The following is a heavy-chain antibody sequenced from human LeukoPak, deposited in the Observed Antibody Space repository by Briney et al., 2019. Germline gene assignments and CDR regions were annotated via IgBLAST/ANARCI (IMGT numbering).Heavy chain of an antibody. Sequence: ASVKVSCKASGYTFTGYYMHWVRQAPGQGLEWMGWINPNSGGTNYAQKFQGRVTMTRDTSISTAYMELSRLRSDDTAVYYCARVHPYSLGGLWSPTPRLFDYWGQGTLVTVSS. CDR3: ARVHPYSLGGLWSPTPRLFDY. J-gene: IGHJ4*02. V-gene: IGHV1-2*02. CDR1: GYTFTGYY. D-gene: IGHD3-10*01. CDR2: INPNSGGT.